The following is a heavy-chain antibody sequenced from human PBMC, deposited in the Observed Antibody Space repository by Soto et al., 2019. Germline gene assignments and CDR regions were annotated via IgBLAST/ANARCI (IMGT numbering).Heavy chain of an antibody. Sequence: EVQLVESGGGLIQPGGSLRLSCAVSGFTVSNNYMSWVRQAPGKGLEGVSVIYSGGYTAYGDSVKGRFTISRDNSKNTLYLKRKSRGADHPAVYYWATQRGGGGYWGQGTLVTVSS. CDR2: IYSGGYT. V-gene: IGHV3-53*01. J-gene: IGHJ4*02. CDR3: ATQRGGGGY. CDR1: GFTVSNNY. D-gene: IGHD6-25*01.